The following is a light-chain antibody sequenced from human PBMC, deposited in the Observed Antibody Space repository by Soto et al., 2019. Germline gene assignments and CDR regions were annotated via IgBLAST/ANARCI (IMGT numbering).Light chain of an antibody. J-gene: IGKJ5*01. CDR3: QHADSFPLIT. CDR1: HDISTF. CDR2: DAS. V-gene: IGKV1-9*01. Sequence: DIQLTQSPSLLSASIGDRVTITCRASHDISTFLAWYQQKPGKAPKLLIYDASTLQSGVPSRFSGSGSATDFTLTTSSLQPEDFATYYCQHADSFPLITFGQGTRLEIK.